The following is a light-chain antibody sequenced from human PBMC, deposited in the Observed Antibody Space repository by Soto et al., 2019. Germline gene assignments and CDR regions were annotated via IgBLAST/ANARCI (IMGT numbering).Light chain of an antibody. J-gene: IGLJ2*01. V-gene: IGLV2-14*03. CDR2: DVN. CDR1: SSDIGAYNF. CDR3: PSGKTPTTMI. Sequence: QSALTQPASVSGSPGQSITISCTGTSSDIGAYNFVSWYQQHPGKAPKLMLYDVNIRPSGVSNRFSGSKSGNTASLTISGLQAEEGGDYYGPSGKTPTTMIFGGGTKLPVL.